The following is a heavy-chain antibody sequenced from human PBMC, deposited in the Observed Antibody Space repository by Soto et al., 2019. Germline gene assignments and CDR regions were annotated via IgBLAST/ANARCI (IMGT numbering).Heavy chain of an antibody. CDR1: GFTFSSST. V-gene: IGHV3-21*01. CDR3: ARDLGEMYAV. D-gene: IGHD2-8*01. J-gene: IGHJ4*02. CDR2: ISRSSAYI. Sequence: EVHLVESGGGLVKPGGSLRLSCAGSGFTFSSSTMSWVRQAPGKGLEWVSSISRSSAYIYNADSLKGRFTISRDNAKNSLYLQMNSLRAEDTAVYFCARDLGEMYAVWGQGTLVTVSS.